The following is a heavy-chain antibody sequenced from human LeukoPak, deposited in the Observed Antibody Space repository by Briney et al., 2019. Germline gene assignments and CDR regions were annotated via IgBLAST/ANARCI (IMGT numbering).Heavy chain of an antibody. CDR3: ARDYSNARAFDY. D-gene: IGHD4-11*01. Sequence: ASVTVSFTASVYTFTNYFIHWVRQAPGQGREWMGIINPSGGSTSYAQKFQGTVTMTRDTSTNTVYMELSSLRSEDTAVYYCARDYSNARAFDYWGQGTLVTVSS. J-gene: IGHJ4*02. V-gene: IGHV1-46*01. CDR1: VYTFTNYF. CDR2: INPSGGST.